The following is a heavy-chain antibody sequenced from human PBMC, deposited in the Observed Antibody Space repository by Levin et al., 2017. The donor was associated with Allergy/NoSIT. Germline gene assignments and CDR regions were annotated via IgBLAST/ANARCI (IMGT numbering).Heavy chain of an antibody. CDR3: ARVPMGFKNSFDH. D-gene: IGHD1-26*01. J-gene: IGHJ5*02. CDR1: GGSFSGY. CDR2: ISHSGIT. V-gene: IGHV4-34*01. Sequence: SETLSLTCGVYGGSFSGYWSWIRQPPGKGLEWIGEISHSGITNYNPSLESRVTMSVDTSKNQFSLKLSSVTAAETAIYYCARVPMGFKNSFDHWGQGTLVTVSS.